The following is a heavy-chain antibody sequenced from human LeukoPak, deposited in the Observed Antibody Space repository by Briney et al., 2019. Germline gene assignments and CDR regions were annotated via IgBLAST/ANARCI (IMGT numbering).Heavy chain of an antibody. Sequence: PGGSLRLSCVASGYIFNNYAVSWVRQAPGKGLEWVSSISSSSSYIYYADSVKGRFTISRDNAKNSLYLQMNSLRAEDTAVYYCARDQGGYSYGTIDYWGQGTLVTVSS. CDR1: GYIFNNYA. J-gene: IGHJ4*02. D-gene: IGHD5-18*01. V-gene: IGHV3-21*01. CDR3: ARDQGGYSYGTIDY. CDR2: ISSSSSYI.